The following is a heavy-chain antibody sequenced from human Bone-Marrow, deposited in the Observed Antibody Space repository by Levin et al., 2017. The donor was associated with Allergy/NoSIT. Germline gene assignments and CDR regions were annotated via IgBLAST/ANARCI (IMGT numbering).Heavy chain of an antibody. Sequence: GESLKISCAASGFTFSSYGMHWVRQAPGKGLEWVAVISYDGSNKYYADSVKGRFTISRDNSKNTLYLQMNSLRAEDTAVYYCAKDAGSWYYRRYYMDVWGKGTTVTVSS. CDR3: AKDAGSWYYRRYYMDV. V-gene: IGHV3-30*18. J-gene: IGHJ6*03. D-gene: IGHD1-14*01. CDR1: GFTFSSYG. CDR2: ISYDGSNK.